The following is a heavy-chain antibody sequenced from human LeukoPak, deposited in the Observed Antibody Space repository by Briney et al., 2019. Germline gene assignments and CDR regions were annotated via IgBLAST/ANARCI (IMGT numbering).Heavy chain of an antibody. D-gene: IGHD3-22*01. CDR1: GETFSSYA. Sequence: GASVKVSCKASGETFSSYAFNGVRQAPGQGLEWMGGIVPIFGTPNYAQKFQGRLTITADEYTSSAYMELSSLRSEDTAVYYCASQFLLPFDYWGRGTLVTVSS. CDR2: IVPIFGTP. CDR3: ASQFLLPFDY. J-gene: IGHJ4*02. V-gene: IGHV1-69*01.